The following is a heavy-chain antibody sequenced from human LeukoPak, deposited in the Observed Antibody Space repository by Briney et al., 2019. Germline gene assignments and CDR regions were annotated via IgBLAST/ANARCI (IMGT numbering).Heavy chain of an antibody. J-gene: IGHJ5*02. D-gene: IGHD3-22*01. CDR3: ARSDGSGKNWFDP. V-gene: IGHV6-1*01. Sequence: SQTLSLTCAISGDSVSSNIAAWSWIRQSPSRGLEWLVRTYYRSKWYNDYAVSVKSRITINSDTSKNHFSLQLNSVTPDDTAVYYCARSDGSGKNWFDPWGQGTLVTVSS. CDR2: TYYRSKWYN. CDR1: GDSVSSNIAA.